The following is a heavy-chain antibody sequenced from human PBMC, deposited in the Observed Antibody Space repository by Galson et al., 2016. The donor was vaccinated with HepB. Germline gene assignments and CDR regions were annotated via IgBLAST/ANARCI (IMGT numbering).Heavy chain of an antibody. CDR1: GYTFINYA. J-gene: IGHJ5*02. CDR2: INPYNGHT. D-gene: IGHD2-21*02. V-gene: IGHV1-18*04. CDR3: ARGSVYCGDDCFSERFDP. Sequence: SVKVSCRASGYTFINYAISWVPQAPGQGLEWMGWINPYNGHTRSSQELPGRVTMTTDTSTTTVYMELGSLTSDDTAVHFCARGSVYCGDDCFSERFDPWGRGTLVTVSS.